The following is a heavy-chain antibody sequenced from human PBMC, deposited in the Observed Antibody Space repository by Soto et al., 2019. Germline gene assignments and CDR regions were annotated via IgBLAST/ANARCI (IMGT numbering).Heavy chain of an antibody. CDR3: ARVRYSSSSFDY. V-gene: IGHV4-59*01. J-gene: IGHJ4*02. D-gene: IGHD6-6*01. CDR1: GGSISSYY. CDR2: IYYSGST. Sequence: SETLSLTCTVSGGSISSYYWSWIRQPPGKGLEWIGYIYYSGSTNYNPSLKSRVTISVDTSKNQFSLKLSSVTAVDTAVYYCARVRYSSSSFDYWGQGTLVTVSS.